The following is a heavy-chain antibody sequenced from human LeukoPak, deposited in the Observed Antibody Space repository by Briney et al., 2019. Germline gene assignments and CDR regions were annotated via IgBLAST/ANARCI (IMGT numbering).Heavy chain of an antibody. CDR2: ISGSGTI. J-gene: IGHJ4*02. Sequence: SETLSLTCTVSGGSINSYWSWIRQPAGKGLEWIGRISGSGTITYNPALQSRLSISIDTSKNQFSLKLTSVTAADTAVYFCAREIFGARAFEYWGQGILVTVSS. D-gene: IGHD3-16*01. CDR1: GGSINSY. CDR3: AREIFGARAFEY. V-gene: IGHV4-4*07.